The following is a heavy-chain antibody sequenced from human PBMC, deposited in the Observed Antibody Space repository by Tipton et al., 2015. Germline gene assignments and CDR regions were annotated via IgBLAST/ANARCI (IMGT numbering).Heavy chain of an antibody. V-gene: IGHV4-34*01. J-gene: IGHJ6*02. CDR2: ITHSGST. D-gene: IGHD6-19*01. Sequence: LRLSCAASGFIFTDYYMSWLRQAPGKGLEWIAEITHSGSTNYNPSLKSRVTISVDTSKNQFSLKLTSVTAADTAVYYCASRGAGTSHYAMDVWGQGTTVTVSS. CDR3: ASRGAGTSHYAMDV. CDR1: GFIFTDYY.